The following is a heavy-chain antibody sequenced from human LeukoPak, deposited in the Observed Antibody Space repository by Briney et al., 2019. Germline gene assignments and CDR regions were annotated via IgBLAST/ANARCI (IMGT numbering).Heavy chain of an antibody. Sequence: PGGSLRLSCAASGFTFSSYTMSWVRQAPGKGLEWVSAISGSGGSTYYADSVKGRFTISRDNSKNTLYLQMNSLRAEDTAVYYCAKGRGRTTRPSYFDYWGQGTLVTVSS. CDR1: GFTFSSYT. CDR2: ISGSGGST. J-gene: IGHJ4*02. D-gene: IGHD1/OR15-1a*01. V-gene: IGHV3-23*01. CDR3: AKGRGRTTRPSYFDY.